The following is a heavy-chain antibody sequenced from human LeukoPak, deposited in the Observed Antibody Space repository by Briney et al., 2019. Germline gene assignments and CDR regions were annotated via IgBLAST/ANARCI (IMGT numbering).Heavy chain of an antibody. CDR1: GYTFTSYG. CDR3: AVIVGATGVDY. CDR2: ISAYSGNT. J-gene: IGHJ4*02. V-gene: IGHV1-18*01. Sequence: VASVKVSCKASGYTFTSYGISWVRQAPGQGLEWMGWISAYSGNTNYAQKLQGRVTMTTDTSTSTAYMELRSLRSDDTAVYYCAVIVGATGVDYWGQGTLVTVSS. D-gene: IGHD1-26*01.